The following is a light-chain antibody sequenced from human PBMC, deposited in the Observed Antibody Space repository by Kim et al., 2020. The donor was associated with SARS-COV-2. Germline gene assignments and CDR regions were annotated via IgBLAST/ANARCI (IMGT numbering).Light chain of an antibody. V-gene: IGLV6-57*03. CDR2: EDR. J-gene: IGLJ2*01. Sequence: TITITCIRNSGRIANNHVHWCQQGPARAPTTVIFEDRQRPSGVPDRFSGSIDSSANAASLTISGLETEDEADYYCQSYDNDNPVIFGGGTQLTVL. CDR3: QSYDNDNPVI. CDR1: SGRIANNH.